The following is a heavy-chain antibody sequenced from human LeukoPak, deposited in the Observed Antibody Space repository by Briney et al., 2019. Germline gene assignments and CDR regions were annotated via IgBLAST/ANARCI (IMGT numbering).Heavy chain of an antibody. CDR3: ARGGYSSSWYKVATRYFDY. J-gene: IGHJ4*02. CDR2: ISYDGSNK. Sequence: GGSLRLSCAASGFTFSSYAMHWVRQAPGKGLEWVAVISYDGSNKYYADSVKGRFTISRDNSKNTLYLQMNSLRAEDTAVYYCARGGYSSSWYKVATRYFDYWGQGTLVTVSP. D-gene: IGHD6-13*01. V-gene: IGHV3-30*04. CDR1: GFTFSSYA.